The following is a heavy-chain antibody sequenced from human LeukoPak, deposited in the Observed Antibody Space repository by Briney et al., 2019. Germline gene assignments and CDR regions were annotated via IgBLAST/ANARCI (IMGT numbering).Heavy chain of an antibody. J-gene: IGHJ4*02. CDR3: ARITGGIYCSSTSCSKISGDFDY. CDR2: INPSGGST. V-gene: IGHV1-46*01. Sequence: ASVKVSCKASGHTFTSYYMHWVRQAPGQGLEWMGIINPSGGSTSYAQKFQGRVTMTRDTSTSTVYMELSSLRSEDTAVYYCARITGGIYCSSTSCSKISGDFDYWGQGTLVTVSS. D-gene: IGHD2-2*01. CDR1: GHTFTSYY.